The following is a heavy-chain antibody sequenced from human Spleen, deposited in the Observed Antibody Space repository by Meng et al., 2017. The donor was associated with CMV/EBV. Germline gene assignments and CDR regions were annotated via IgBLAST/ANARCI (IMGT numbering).Heavy chain of an antibody. D-gene: IGHD1-14*01. CDR3: AKGAGPDSRERY. V-gene: IGHV3-23*01. CDR2: ISGSGGSA. CDR1: GFTFSNYD. J-gene: IGHJ4*02. Sequence: GESLKISCAASGFTFSNYDMNWVRRAPGKGLEWVSAISGSGGSAYFADSVKGRFTISRDNSKNTLYLQMNSLRVEDTALYYCAKGAGPDSRERYWGQGTLVTVSS.